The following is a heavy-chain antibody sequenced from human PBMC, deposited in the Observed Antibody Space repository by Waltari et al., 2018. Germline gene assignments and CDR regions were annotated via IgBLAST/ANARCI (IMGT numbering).Heavy chain of an antibody. D-gene: IGHD1-26*01. V-gene: IGHV4-39*07. CDR2: IYYSGST. CDR1: GGSISSSSYY. Sequence: GGSISSSSYYWGWIRQPPGKGLEWIGSIYYSGSTYYNPSLKSRVTISVDTSKNQFSLKLSSVTAADTAVYYCARPVRSLYYFDYWGQGTLATVSS. J-gene: IGHJ4*02. CDR3: ARPVRSLYYFDY.